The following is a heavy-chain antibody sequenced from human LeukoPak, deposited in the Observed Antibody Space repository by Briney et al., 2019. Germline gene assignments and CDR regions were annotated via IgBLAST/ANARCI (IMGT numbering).Heavy chain of an antibody. D-gene: IGHD3-22*01. Sequence: PSETLSLTCTVSGGSISSYYWSWIRQPPGKGLEWIGYIYYSGSTNYNPSLKSRVTISVDTSKNQFSLKLSSVTAADTAVYYCARDRRSYYDSSGYNYYYYMDVWGKGTTVTVSS. V-gene: IGHV4-59*01. J-gene: IGHJ6*03. CDR2: IYYSGST. CDR3: ARDRRSYYDSSGYNYYYYMDV. CDR1: GGSISSYY.